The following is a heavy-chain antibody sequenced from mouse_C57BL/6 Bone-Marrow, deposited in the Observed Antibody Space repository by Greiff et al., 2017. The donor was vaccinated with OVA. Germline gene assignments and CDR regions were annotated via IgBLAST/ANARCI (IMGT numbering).Heavy chain of an antibody. V-gene: IGHV1-54*01. J-gene: IGHJ4*01. CDR2: INPGRGGT. CDR3: ARGDGMDY. D-gene: IGHD3-3*01. Sequence: VKLMESGAELVRPGTSVQVSCKASGYAFPNYLIEWVKQRPGQGLEWIGVINPGRGGTNYNEKIKGKATLTADKSSSTAYMQLSSLTSEDSAVYFCARGDGMDYWGQGTAVTVSS. CDR1: GYAFPNYL.